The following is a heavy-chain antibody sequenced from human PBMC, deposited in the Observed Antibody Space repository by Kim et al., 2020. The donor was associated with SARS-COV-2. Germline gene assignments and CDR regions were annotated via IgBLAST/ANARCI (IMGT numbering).Heavy chain of an antibody. D-gene: IGHD3-10*01. J-gene: IGHJ4*02. Sequence: NYAQKFQGRVTITADESTSTAYMELSSLRSEDTAVYYCARVAMVRGPADYWGQGTLVTVSS. CDR3: ARVAMVRGPADY. V-gene: IGHV1-69*01.